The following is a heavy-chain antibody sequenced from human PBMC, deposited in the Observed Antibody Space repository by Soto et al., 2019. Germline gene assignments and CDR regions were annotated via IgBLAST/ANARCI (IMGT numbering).Heavy chain of an antibody. D-gene: IGHD3-10*01. CDR1: GYSFTPYW. V-gene: IGHV5-51*01. CDR3: ASLFDSMVRGRNLFAY. Sequence: PGEALKISSKGSGYSFTPYWIGWVRQMPGKSLEWMGIIYPGDSDTRYSPSFQGQVTISADKSISTAYLQWSSLKASDTAMYYCASLFDSMVRGRNLFAYSAQGTFVPGSA. J-gene: IGHJ4*01. CDR2: IYPGDSDT.